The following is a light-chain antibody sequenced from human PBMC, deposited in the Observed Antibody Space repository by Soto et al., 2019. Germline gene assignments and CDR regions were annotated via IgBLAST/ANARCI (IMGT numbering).Light chain of an antibody. Sequence: IVVTQSPLSLPVTPGEPASISCRSGQSLLHSNGKTFLAWYLQKPGQSPQILIYLGSNRASGVPDRFSGSGLGTDFTLKISRVEAEDVGVYYCMQGLETPYTFGQGTKLEIK. V-gene: IGKV2-28*01. CDR3: MQGLETPYT. CDR2: LGS. CDR1: QSLLHSNGKTF. J-gene: IGKJ2*01.